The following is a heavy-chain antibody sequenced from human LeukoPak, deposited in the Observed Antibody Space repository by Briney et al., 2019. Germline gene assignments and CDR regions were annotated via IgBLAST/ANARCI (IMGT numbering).Heavy chain of an antibody. CDR3: ARGCVEITMVRGVSLRYYYGMDV. Sequence: GGSLRLSCAASGFTFSDYYMSWIRQAPGKGLEWVSYISSSGSTIYYADSVKGRFTISRDNAKNSLYLQMNSLRAEDTAVYYCARGCVEITMVRGVSLRYYYGMDVWGQGTTVTVSS. CDR1: GFTFSDYY. CDR2: ISSSGSTI. J-gene: IGHJ6*02. D-gene: IGHD3-10*01. V-gene: IGHV3-11*01.